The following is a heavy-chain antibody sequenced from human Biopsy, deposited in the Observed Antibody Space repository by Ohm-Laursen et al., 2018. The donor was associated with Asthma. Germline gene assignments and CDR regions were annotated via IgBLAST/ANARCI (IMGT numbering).Heavy chain of an antibody. V-gene: IGHV4-31*11. CDR1: GGSINSGAFY. D-gene: IGHD2-2*01. CDR3: ARDLAGSCTSASCYGFDS. Sequence: TLSLTCVVSGGSINSGAFYWGWVRQHPGKGPEWIGYINYSGNTYYNPSLKSRVIISVETSKNQFSLKLTSVTAADSALYYCARDLAGSCTSASCYGFDSWGQGAQVTVSS. CDR2: INYSGNT. J-gene: IGHJ5*01.